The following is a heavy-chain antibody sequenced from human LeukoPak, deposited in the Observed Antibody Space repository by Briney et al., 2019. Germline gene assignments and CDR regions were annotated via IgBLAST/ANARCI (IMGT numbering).Heavy chain of an antibody. Sequence: GGSLRLSCAASGFTFSNYGMSWVRQAPGKGLEWVSAISGSGGSTYYADSVKGRFTISRDNSKNTLYLQMNCLRAEDTAVYYCAKSVVVPAAIPHWGQGTLVTVSS. CDR1: GFTFSNYG. CDR3: AKSVVVPAAIPH. CDR2: ISGSGGST. J-gene: IGHJ4*02. V-gene: IGHV3-23*01. D-gene: IGHD2-2*01.